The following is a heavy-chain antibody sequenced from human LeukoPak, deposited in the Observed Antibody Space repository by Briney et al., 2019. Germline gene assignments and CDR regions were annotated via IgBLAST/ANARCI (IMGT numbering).Heavy chain of an antibody. V-gene: IGHV3-23*01. CDR3: TKGSGSSRPYYFDF. CDR2: ISGSGGST. Sequence: PGGSLRLSCAASGFTFSSYAMSWVRQAPGKGLEWVSAISGSGGSTYYADSVKGRFTISRDNSKSTLYLQMNSLRADDTAVYYCTKGSGSSRPYYFDFWGQGTLVTVSS. CDR1: GFTFSSYA. J-gene: IGHJ4*02. D-gene: IGHD6-6*01.